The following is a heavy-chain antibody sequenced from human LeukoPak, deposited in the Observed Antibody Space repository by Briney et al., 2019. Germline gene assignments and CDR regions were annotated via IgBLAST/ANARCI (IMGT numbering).Heavy chain of an antibody. D-gene: IGHD3-22*01. Sequence: PGGSLRLSCAASGFTFSNAWMSWVRQAPGKGLEWVGRIKSKTDGGTTDYAAPVKGRFTISRDDSKNALYLQMNSLKTEDTAVYYCTTEHSLYYYDSSGRFDPWGQGTLVTVSS. CDR2: IKSKTDGGTT. CDR3: TTEHSLYYYDSSGRFDP. CDR1: GFTFSNAW. J-gene: IGHJ5*02. V-gene: IGHV3-15*01.